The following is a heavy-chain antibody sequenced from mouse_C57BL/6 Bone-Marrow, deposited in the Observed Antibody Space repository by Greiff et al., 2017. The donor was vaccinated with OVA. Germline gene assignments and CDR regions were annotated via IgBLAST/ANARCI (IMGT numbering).Heavy chain of an antibody. CDR2: IDPSDSYT. V-gene: IGHV1-59*01. Sequence: QVQLQQPGAELVRPGTSVKLSCKASGYTFTSYWMHWVKQRPGQGLEWIGVIDPSDSYTNYNQKFKGKATLTVDTSSSTAYMQLSSLTSEDSAVYYCAKGDYDRENWGQGTLVTVSA. CDR1: GYTFTSYW. D-gene: IGHD1-1*01. CDR3: AKGDYDREN. J-gene: IGHJ3*01.